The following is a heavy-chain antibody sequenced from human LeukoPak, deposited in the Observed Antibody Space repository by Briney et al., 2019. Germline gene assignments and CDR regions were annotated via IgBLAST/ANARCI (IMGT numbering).Heavy chain of an antibody. J-gene: IGHJ4*02. D-gene: IGHD3-10*01. CDR3: ARVRGGGQDGFDF. CDR1: GFTFEASA. V-gene: IGHV3-23*01. CDR2: ITGGGEST. Sequence: GGSLRLSCAASGFTFEASAMSWVRQAPGKGLEWVAVITGGGESTYYADSVKGRFTISRDNSKNALFLQMNSLRVEDTAVYFCARVRGGGQDGFDFWGQGTLVTVSS.